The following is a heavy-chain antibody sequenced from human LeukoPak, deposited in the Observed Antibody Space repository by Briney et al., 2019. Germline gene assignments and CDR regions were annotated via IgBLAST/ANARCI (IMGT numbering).Heavy chain of an antibody. CDR1: GGTFSSYA. CDR3: ARAVDSGSYDY. CDR2: IIPILGIA. V-gene: IGHV1-69*04. J-gene: IGHJ4*02. Sequence: SVKVSCKASGGTFSSYAISWVRQAPGQGLEWMGRIIPILGIANYAQKFQGRVTITADKSTSTAYMELSSLRSEDTAVYYCARAVDSGSYDYWGQGTLVTVSS. D-gene: IGHD1-26*01.